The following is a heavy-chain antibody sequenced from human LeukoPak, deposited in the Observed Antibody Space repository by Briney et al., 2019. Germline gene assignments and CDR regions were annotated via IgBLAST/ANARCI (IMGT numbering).Heavy chain of an antibody. CDR3: ARGQAGWSRGFDS. CDR1: GGSISSYY. Sequence: SETLSLTCTVSGGSISSYYWSWIRQPPGKGLEWIGYIYYSGSTNYNPSLKSRVTISVDTSKNQFSLKLSSVTAADTAVYYCARGQAGWSRGFDSWGQGTLVTVSS. J-gene: IGHJ4*02. D-gene: IGHD2-15*01. V-gene: IGHV4-59*01. CDR2: IYYSGST.